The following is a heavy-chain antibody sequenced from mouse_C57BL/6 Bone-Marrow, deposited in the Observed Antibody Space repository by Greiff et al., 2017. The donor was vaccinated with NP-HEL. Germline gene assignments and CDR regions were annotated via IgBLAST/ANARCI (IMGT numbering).Heavy chain of an antibody. CDR2: IYPRSGNT. Sequence: VKLQESGAELARPGASVKLSCKASGYTFTSYGISWVKQRTGQGLEWIGEIYPRSGNTYYNEKFKGKATLTADKSSSTAYMELRSLTSEDSAVYFCASRGGSRRWYFDVWGTGTTVTVSS. D-gene: IGHD1-1*01. J-gene: IGHJ1*03. CDR3: ASRGGSRRWYFDV. CDR1: GYTFTSYG. V-gene: IGHV1-81*01.